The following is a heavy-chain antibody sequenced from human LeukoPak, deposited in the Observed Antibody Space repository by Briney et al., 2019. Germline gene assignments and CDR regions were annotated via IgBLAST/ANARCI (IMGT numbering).Heavy chain of an antibody. J-gene: IGHJ4*02. CDR2: MREDGGDK. CDR3: ARDTYRFYDY. CDR1: GFTFSSYW. Sequence: GGSLRLSCAASGFTFSSYWMSWVRQAPGKGLEWVASMREDGGDKYYLDSVKGRFTISRDNAKNSLYLQMNSLRAEDTAVYYCARDTYRFYDYWGQGTLVTVSS. V-gene: IGHV3-7*01.